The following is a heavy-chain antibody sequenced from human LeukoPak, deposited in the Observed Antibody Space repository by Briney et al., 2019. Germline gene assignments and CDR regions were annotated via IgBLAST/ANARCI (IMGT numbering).Heavy chain of an antibody. Sequence: ASVNVSCKASGYTFTSYGIGWVRQAPGQGLEWMGWINGYNGNTNYAQKLQGRVTMTTDTSTSTAYMELRSLRSDDTAVYYCAREYYYDSSGHYYYYYAMDVWGQGTTVTVSS. D-gene: IGHD3-22*01. CDR2: INGYNGNT. CDR3: AREYYYDSSGHYYYYYAMDV. CDR1: GYTFTSYG. V-gene: IGHV1-18*01. J-gene: IGHJ6*02.